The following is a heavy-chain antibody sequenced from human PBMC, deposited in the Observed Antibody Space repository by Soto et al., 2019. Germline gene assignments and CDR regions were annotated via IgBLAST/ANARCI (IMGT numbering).Heavy chain of an antibody. V-gene: IGHV1-69*01. CDR2: IIPIFGTA. CDR3: AAGYDYAGTIDY. Sequence: QVQLVQSGAEVRKPGSSVKVSCKASGGTFSRHAISWVRQAPGQGLEWMGGIIPIFGTANHAQKFQGRVTIIADESTSTVYMELSSLRSEDTAVYYCAAGYDYAGTIDYWGQGTLVTVSS. CDR1: GGTFSRHA. J-gene: IGHJ4*02. D-gene: IGHD3-16*01.